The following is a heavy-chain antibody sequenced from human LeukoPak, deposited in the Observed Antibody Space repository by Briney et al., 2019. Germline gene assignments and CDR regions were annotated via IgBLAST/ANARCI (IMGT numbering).Heavy chain of an antibody. J-gene: IGHJ3*02. CDR3: ARSEGYVWGSYRSPGDAFDI. CDR1: GFTFSCYN. D-gene: IGHD3-16*02. V-gene: IGHV3-48*04. CDR2: ISSISSTV. Sequence: GGSLRLSCAASGFTFSCYNMNWVGQAPGNGLPPLSSISSISSTVYYVDSVKGRFTISRDNAKNSLYLQMNSLRAEDTAVYYCARSEGYVWGSYRSPGDAFDIWGQGTMVTVSS.